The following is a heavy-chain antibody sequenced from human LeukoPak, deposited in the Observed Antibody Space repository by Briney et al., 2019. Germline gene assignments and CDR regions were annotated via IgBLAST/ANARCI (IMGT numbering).Heavy chain of an antibody. CDR2: ISSSSSYI. CDR3: TRDQTTYYLDY. J-gene: IGHJ4*02. Sequence: GGSLRLSCAAPGFTFSSYSMNWVRQAPGKGLEWVSSISSSSSYIYYADSVKGRFTISRDNAKNSLYLQMNSLRAEDTAVYYCTRDQTTYYLDYWGQGTLVTVSS. V-gene: IGHV3-21*01. CDR1: GFTFSSYS. D-gene: IGHD1-1*01.